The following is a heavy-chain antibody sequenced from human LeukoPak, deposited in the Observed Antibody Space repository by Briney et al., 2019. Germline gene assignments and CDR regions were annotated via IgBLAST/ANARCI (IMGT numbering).Heavy chain of an antibody. Sequence: PGGSLRLSCAASGFTFSTYWMNWVRQAPGKGLVWVSRITSDGSTTRYADSVKGRFTISRDNAKNTLYLQMNSLRAEDTAVYYCARGPYGSGLYYFDYWGQGTLVTVSS. CDR2: ITSDGSTT. V-gene: IGHV3-74*01. J-gene: IGHJ4*02. D-gene: IGHD3-10*01. CDR3: ARGPYGSGLYYFDY. CDR1: GFTFSTYW.